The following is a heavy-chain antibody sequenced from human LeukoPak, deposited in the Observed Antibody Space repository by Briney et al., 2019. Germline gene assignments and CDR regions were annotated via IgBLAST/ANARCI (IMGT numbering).Heavy chain of an antibody. Sequence: GGSLRLSCAASGFSFSGYAMHWVRQAPGRGLEWVAFTRYDGSNKYYADSVKGRFTISRDNSKNTLYLQMSSLRAEDTAVYYCASFHYDSSAYFDYWGQGTLVTVSS. D-gene: IGHD3-22*01. CDR1: GFSFSGYA. V-gene: IGHV3-30*02. CDR3: ASFHYDSSAYFDY. CDR2: TRYDGSNK. J-gene: IGHJ4*02.